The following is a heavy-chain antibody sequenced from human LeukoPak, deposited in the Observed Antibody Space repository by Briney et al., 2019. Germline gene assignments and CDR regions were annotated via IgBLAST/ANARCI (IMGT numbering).Heavy chain of an antibody. CDR2: MFYSGST. D-gene: IGHD5-18*01. CDR1: GGSIRNYY. CDR3: ARHPGSGYNSGFFDY. J-gene: IGHJ4*02. V-gene: IGHV4-59*01. Sequence: SETLSLTCTVSGGSIRNYYWRWLRQPPGKELEGVGYMFYSGSTSYNPSLKSRLTLSVETSKNQFSLKLKSVTAADTAVYYCARHPGSGYNSGFFDYWGQGTLVTVSS.